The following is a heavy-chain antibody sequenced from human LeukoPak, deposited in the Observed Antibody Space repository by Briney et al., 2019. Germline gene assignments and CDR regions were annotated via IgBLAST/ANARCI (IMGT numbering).Heavy chain of an antibody. Sequence: ASVKVSCKASGYTFTSYGISWVRQAPGQGLEWMGWISAYNGNTNYAQKLQGRVTMTTDTSTSTAYMELRSLRSDDTAVYYCARAPIVGAMGGRAFDIWGQGTMVTVSS. CDR3: ARAPIVGAMGGRAFDI. D-gene: IGHD1-26*01. J-gene: IGHJ3*02. CDR2: ISAYNGNT. CDR1: GYTFTSYG. V-gene: IGHV1-18*01.